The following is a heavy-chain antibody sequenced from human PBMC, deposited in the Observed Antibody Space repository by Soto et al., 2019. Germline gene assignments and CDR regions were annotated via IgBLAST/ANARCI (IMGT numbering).Heavy chain of an antibody. J-gene: IGHJ6*02. V-gene: IGHV3-9*01. CDR1: GFTFDDYA. CDR2: ISWNSGSI. Sequence: GGSLRLSCAASGFTFDDYAMHWVRQAPGKGLEWVSGISWNSGSIGYADSVKGRFTISRDNAKNSLYLQMNSLRAEDTALYYCAKVSRYYYGMDVWGQGTTVTVSS. CDR3: AKVSRYYYGMDV.